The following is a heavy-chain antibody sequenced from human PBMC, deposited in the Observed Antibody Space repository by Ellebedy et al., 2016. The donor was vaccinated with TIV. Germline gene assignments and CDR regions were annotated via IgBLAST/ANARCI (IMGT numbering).Heavy chain of an antibody. D-gene: IGHD4-17*01. CDR3: ARRYYGDYQYYFDY. V-gene: IGHV4-59*08. J-gene: IGHJ4*02. CDR2: IYYSGST. CDR1: GGSISSYY. Sequence: MPGGSLRLSCTVSGGSISSYYWSWIRQPPGKGLKWIGYIYYSGSTNYNPSLKSRVTISVDTSKNQFSLKLSSVTAADTAVYYCARRYYGDYQYYFDYWGQGTLVTVSS.